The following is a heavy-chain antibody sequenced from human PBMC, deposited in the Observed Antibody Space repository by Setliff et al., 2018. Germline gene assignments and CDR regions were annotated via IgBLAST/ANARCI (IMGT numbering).Heavy chain of an antibody. CDR2: INAGNGNT. Sequence: GASVKVSCKASGYTFTSYAMHWVRQAPGQRLEWMGWINAGNGNTKYSQKFQGRVAITRDTSASTAYMELSSLRSEDMAVYYCARAIPPGYISTWYSSWGQGTLVTVSS. V-gene: IGHV1-3*01. J-gene: IGHJ4*02. CDR1: GYTFTSYA. CDR3: ARAIPPGYISTWYSS. D-gene: IGHD6-13*01.